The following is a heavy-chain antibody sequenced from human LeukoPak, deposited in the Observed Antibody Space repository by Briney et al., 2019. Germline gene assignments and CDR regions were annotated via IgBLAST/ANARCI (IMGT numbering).Heavy chain of an antibody. CDR1: GDSIRGSSYN. CDR2: IYYPGYT. V-gene: IGHV4-39*07. D-gene: IGHD6-13*01. CDR3: ARDGAAAGPNWFDP. J-gene: IGHJ5*02. Sequence: SETLSLMCTVSGDSIRGSSYNWGWLRQPPGKALEWIGSIYYPGYTFYNPSLKSRVTLSLDMSKNQFSLNLSSVTAADTAVYYCARDGAAAGPNWFDPWGQGTLVTVSS.